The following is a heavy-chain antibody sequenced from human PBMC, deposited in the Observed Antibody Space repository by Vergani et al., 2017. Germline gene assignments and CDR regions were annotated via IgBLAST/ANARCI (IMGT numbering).Heavy chain of an antibody. CDR1: GYTFTSYA. D-gene: IGHD2-2*02. CDR3: ARKRDCSSTSCYTSYYYYMDV. V-gene: IGHV7-4-1*02. J-gene: IGHJ6*03. Sequence: QVQLVQSGSELKKPGASVKVSCKASGYTFTSYAMNWVRQAPGQGLEWMGWINTNTGNPTYAQGFTGRFVFSLDTSVSTAYLQISSLKAEDTAVYYCARKRDCSSTSCYTSYYYYMDVWGKGTTVTVSS. CDR2: INTNTGNP.